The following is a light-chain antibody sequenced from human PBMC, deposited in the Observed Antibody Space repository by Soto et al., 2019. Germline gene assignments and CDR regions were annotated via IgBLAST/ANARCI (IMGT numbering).Light chain of an antibody. CDR3: QQYNTYSIT. V-gene: IGKV1-5*01. CDR1: QSISNW. CDR2: DAS. Sequence: DIHMTQSPSTLSASVGYRLTITCRASQSISNWLAWYQQRPGKAPKLLIFDASRLESGVPSRFRGSGSGTEFTLTISSLQPDDFATYYCQQYNTYSITFGQGTKVDIK. J-gene: IGKJ1*01.